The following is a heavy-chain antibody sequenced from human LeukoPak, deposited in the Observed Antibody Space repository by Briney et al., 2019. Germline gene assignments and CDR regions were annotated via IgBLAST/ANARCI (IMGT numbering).Heavy chain of an antibody. CDR1: GFTFRSYG. CDR3: AKVADCSSTSCYTDY. V-gene: IGHV3-30*18. J-gene: IGHJ4*02. D-gene: IGHD2-2*02. CDR2: MSYDGSNK. Sequence: RGSLRLSCAASGFTFRSYGMHWVRQAPGKWLEWVAVMSYDGSNKYYADSVKGRFTISRDNSKNTLYLQMNSLRAEDTAVYYCAKVADCSSTSCYTDYWGQGTLVTVSS.